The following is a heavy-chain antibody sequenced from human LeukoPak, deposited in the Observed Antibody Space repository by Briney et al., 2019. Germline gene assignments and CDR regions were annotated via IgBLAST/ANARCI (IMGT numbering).Heavy chain of an antibody. CDR1: GGSISSGDYY. CDR2: IYYSGST. D-gene: IGHD4-17*01. CDR3: ARKTTVTTFFDY. J-gene: IGHJ4*02. Sequence: SQTLSLTCTVSGGSISSGDYYWSWIRQPPGKGLEWIGYIYYSGSTYYNPSLKSRVTISVDTSKNQFSLKLSSVTAADTAVYYCARKTTVTTFFDYWGQGTLVTVSS. V-gene: IGHV4-30-4*01.